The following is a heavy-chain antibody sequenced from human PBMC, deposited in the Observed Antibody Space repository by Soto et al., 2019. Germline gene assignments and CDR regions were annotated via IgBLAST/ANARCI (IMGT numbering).Heavy chain of an antibody. CDR2: ISSSGSTI. CDR1: GFTFSDYY. Sequence: QVQLVESGGGLDKHGGSLRLSCAASGFTFSDYYMSWIRQAPGKGLEWVSYISSSGSTIYYADSVKGRFTISRDNAKNSLYLQMNSLRAEDTAVYYCARDYSSSWSAYNWFDPWGQGTLVTVSS. J-gene: IGHJ5*02. V-gene: IGHV3-11*01. CDR3: ARDYSSSWSAYNWFDP. D-gene: IGHD6-13*01.